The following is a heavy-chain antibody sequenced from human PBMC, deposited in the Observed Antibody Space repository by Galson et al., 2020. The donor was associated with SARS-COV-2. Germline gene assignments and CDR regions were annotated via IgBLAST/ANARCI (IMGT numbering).Heavy chain of an antibody. Sequence: GESPKISCAASGFTFTNAWMTWLRQPPGKGLEWVGLIKRNTDVETHDLAAPVKGRFTISRDDSTNTLYLQMNSLKTEDSAVYYFARRTGTAWYDRCGQGTLVTVSS. CDR3: ARRTGTAWYDR. CDR2: IKRNTDVETH. J-gene: IGHJ5*02. V-gene: IGHV3-15*01. CDR1: GFTFTNAW. D-gene: IGHD2-21*02.